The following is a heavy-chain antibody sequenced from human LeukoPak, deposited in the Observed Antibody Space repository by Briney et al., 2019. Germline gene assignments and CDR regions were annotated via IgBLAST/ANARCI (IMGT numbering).Heavy chain of an antibody. D-gene: IGHD3-3*01. V-gene: IGHV4-39*01. CDR1: GGSISSSSYY. Sequence: PSETLSLTCTVSGGSISSSSYYWGWIRRPPGKGLEWIGSIYYSGSTYYNPSLKSRVTISVDTSKNQFSLKLSSVTAADTAVYYCASSILRFLEWFRGDAFDIWGQGTMVTVSS. CDR3: ASSILRFLEWFRGDAFDI. CDR2: IYYSGST. J-gene: IGHJ3*02.